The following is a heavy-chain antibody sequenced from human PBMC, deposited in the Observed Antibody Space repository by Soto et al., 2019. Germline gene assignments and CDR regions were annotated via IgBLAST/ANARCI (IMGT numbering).Heavy chain of an antibody. CDR2: ISGSGGST. CDR3: AKDLRYCSGGSCYRGGFYFDY. D-gene: IGHD2-15*01. J-gene: IGHJ4*02. Sequence: EVQLLESGGGLVQPGGSLRLSCAAPGSTFSSFAWGGAPKAPGKGLEWVSAISGSGGSTYYADSVKGRFTISRDNSKNTLYLQMNSLRAEDTAVYYCAKDLRYCSGGSCYRGGFYFDYWGQGTLVTVSS. CDR1: GSTFSSFA. V-gene: IGHV3-23*01.